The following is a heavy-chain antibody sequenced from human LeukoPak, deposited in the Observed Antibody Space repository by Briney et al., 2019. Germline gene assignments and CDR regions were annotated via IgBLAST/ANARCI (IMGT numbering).Heavy chain of an antibody. D-gene: IGHD6-13*01. CDR1: GGSVSSGSYY. J-gene: IGHJ4*02. CDR3: ARGLYSSTTYYFDY. CDR2: IYYSGST. V-gene: IGHV4-61*01. Sequence: PSETLSLTCTVSGGSVSSGSYYWSWIRQPPGKGLEWIGYIYYSGSTNYNPSLKSRVTISVDTSKNQFSLKLSSVTAADTAVYYCARGLYSSTTYYFDYWGQGTLVTVSS.